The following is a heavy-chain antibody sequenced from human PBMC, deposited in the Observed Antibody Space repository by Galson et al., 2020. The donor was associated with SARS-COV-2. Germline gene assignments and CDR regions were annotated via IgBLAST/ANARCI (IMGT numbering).Heavy chain of an antibody. J-gene: IGHJ5*02. Sequence: ASVKVSCKVSGYTLTELSMHWVRQAPGKGLEWMGGFDPEDGETIYAQKFQGRVTMTEDTSTDTAYMELSSLRPEDTAVYYCATSPTTVTTPWFDPWGQGTLVTVAS. D-gene: IGHD4-17*01. CDR2: FDPEDGET. V-gene: IGHV1-24*01. CDR1: GYTLTELS. CDR3: ATSPTTVTTPWFDP.